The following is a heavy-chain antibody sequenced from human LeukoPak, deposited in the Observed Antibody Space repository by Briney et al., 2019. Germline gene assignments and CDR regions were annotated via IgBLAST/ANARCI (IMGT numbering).Heavy chain of an antibody. CDR3: ARGNYHDSSGYYYRAFDI. D-gene: IGHD3-22*01. CDR1: GGSFSGYY. Sequence: SETLSLTCAVYGGSFSGYYCSWIRQPPGKGLESIGEIKHSGSTNYNPSLKSRVTISVDTSKNQFSLKLSSVTAADTAVYYCARGNYHDSSGYYYRAFDIWGQGTMVTVSS. CDR2: IKHSGST. V-gene: IGHV4-34*01. J-gene: IGHJ3*02.